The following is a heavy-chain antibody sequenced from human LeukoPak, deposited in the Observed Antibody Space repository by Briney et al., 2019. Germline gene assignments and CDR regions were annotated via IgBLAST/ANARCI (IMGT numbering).Heavy chain of an antibody. CDR1: GFTFDDYG. D-gene: IGHD6-19*01. J-gene: IGHJ3*02. CDR3: AKDITPAVASAFDI. V-gene: IGHV3-9*03. Sequence: GGSLRLSCAASGFTFDDYGMSWVRQAPGKGLEWVSGISWNSGSIGYADSVKGRFTISRDNAKNSLYLQMNSLRAEDMALYYCAKDITPAVASAFDIWGQGTMVTVSS. CDR2: ISWNSGSI.